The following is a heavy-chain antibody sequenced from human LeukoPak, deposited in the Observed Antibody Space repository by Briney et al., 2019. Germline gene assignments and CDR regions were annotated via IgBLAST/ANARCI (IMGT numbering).Heavy chain of an antibody. CDR3: ARPTKEGSSWYWWFDP. CDR1: GFTFGSYW. J-gene: IGHJ5*02. D-gene: IGHD6-13*01. Sequence: GGSLRLSCAASGFTFGSYWMHWVRQAPGKGLVWVSRINNDGSSTSYADSVKGRFTISRDNAKNTLYLQMNSLRAEDTAVYYCARPTKEGSSWYWWFDPWGQGTLVTASS. V-gene: IGHV3-74*01. CDR2: INNDGSST.